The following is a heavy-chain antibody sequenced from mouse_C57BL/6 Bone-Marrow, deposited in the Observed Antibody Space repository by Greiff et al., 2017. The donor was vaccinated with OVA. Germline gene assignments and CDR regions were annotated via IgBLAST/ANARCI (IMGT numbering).Heavy chain of an antibody. CDR1: GYTFTDYE. CDR2: IDPETGGT. J-gene: IGHJ1*03. CDR3: TIDGYWTYWYFDV. V-gene: IGHV1-15*01. D-gene: IGHD2-3*01. Sequence: QVHVKQSGAELVRPGASVTLSCKASGYTFTDYEMHWVKQTPVHGLEWIGAIDPETGGTAYNQKFKGKAILTADKSSSTAYMELRSLTSEDSAVYYCTIDGYWTYWYFDVWGTGTTVTVSS.